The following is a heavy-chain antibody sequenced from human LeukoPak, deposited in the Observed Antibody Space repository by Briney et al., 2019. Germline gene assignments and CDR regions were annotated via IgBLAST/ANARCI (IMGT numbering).Heavy chain of an antibody. J-gene: IGHJ4*02. CDR1: GFTFSRYD. Sequence: GGSLRLSCAASGFTFSRYDMHWVRQATGKGLEWVSVIDTGGDTYYAGSVKGRFTIPRENAKSSLYLQMNSLRAGDTAVYYCARSRLYDGDVIDYWGQGTLVTVSS. CDR2: IDTGGDT. CDR3: ARSRLYDGDVIDY. V-gene: IGHV3-13*01. D-gene: IGHD3-10*01.